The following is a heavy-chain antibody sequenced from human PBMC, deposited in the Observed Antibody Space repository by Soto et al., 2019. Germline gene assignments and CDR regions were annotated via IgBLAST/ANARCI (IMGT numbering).Heavy chain of an antibody. V-gene: IGHV3-23*01. CDR1: GFTFGNYA. Sequence: VQLLESGGGLVQPGGSLRLSCAASGFTFGNYAMSWVRQAPGKGLEWVSAVSGSGGNTYYADSVQGRFTISRDNSKNMLNLQMNSLRAEDTAVYYCAKLNLFVSAAAGRGPFDYWGQGTLVTVSS. D-gene: IGHD6-13*01. J-gene: IGHJ4*02. CDR3: AKLNLFVSAAAGRGPFDY. CDR2: VSGSGGNT.